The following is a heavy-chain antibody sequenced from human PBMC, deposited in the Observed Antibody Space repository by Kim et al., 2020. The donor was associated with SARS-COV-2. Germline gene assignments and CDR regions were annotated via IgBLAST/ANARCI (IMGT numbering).Heavy chain of an antibody. D-gene: IGHD2-2*01. CDR2: IYYSGST. CDR3: ARQEGWEIVLLPAAIGNWFDP. Sequence: SETLSLTCSVSGGSISSSSYYWGWIRQPPEKGLEWIGSIYYSGSTHYNPSLKSRVTISVDTSKNQFSLKLSSVTAADTAVYYCARQEGWEIVLLPAAIGNWFDPWGQGTLVTVSS. J-gene: IGHJ5*02. CDR1: GGSISSSSYY. V-gene: IGHV4-39*01.